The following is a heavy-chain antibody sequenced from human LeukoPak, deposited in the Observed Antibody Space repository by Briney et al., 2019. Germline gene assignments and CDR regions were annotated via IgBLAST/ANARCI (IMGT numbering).Heavy chain of an antibody. CDR1: GFTVSSNY. D-gene: IGHD3-22*01. CDR3: ARSPPYYDSSGYLDY. V-gene: IGHV3-66*01. Sequence: GGSLRLSCAASGFTVSSNYMSWVRQAPGKGPEWVSVIYSGGSAYYADSVKGRFTISRDNSKNTLYLQMNSLRAEDTAVYYCARSPPYYDSSGYLDYWGQGTLVTVSS. J-gene: IGHJ4*02. CDR2: IYSGGSA.